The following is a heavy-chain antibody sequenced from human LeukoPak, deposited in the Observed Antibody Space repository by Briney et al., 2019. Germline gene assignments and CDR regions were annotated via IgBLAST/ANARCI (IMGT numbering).Heavy chain of an antibody. V-gene: IGHV4-39*07. J-gene: IGHJ3*02. CDR1: GGSISSSSYY. CDR3: AKASGVPWADYAFDI. CDR2: IYHSGST. Sequence: SETLSLTCTVSGGSISSSSYYWGWIRQPPGKGLEWIGSIYHSGSTYYNPSLKSRVTISVDTSKNQFSLKLSSVTAADTAVYYCAKASGVPWADYAFDIWGQGTMVTVSS. D-gene: IGHD3-10*01.